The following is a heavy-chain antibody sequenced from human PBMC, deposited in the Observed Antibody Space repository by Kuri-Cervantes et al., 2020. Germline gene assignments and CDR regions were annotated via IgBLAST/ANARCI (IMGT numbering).Heavy chain of an antibody. V-gene: IGHV3-30*18. D-gene: IGHD2-2*01. J-gene: IGHJ4*02. CDR1: GFTFSSYS. CDR2: ISYDGSNK. Sequence: GGSLRLSCAASGFTFSSYSMNWVRQAPGKGLEWVAVISYDGSNKYYADSVKGRFTISRDNSKNTLYLQMNSLRAEDTAVYYCAKDWGSTSEVDYWGQGTLVTVSS. CDR3: AKDWGSTSEVDY.